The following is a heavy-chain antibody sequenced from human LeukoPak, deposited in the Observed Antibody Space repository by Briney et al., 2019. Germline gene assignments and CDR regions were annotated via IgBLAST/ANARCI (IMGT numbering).Heavy chain of an antibody. Sequence: SVKVSCKASGGTFSSYAISWVRQAPGQGLEWVGGIIPIFGTANYAQKFQGRVTITTDESTSTAYMELSSLRSEDTAVYYCALDDYGGNSPDYWGQGTLVTVSS. J-gene: IGHJ4*02. D-gene: IGHD4-23*01. CDR1: GGTFSSYA. CDR2: IIPIFGTA. CDR3: ALDDYGGNSPDY. V-gene: IGHV1-69*05.